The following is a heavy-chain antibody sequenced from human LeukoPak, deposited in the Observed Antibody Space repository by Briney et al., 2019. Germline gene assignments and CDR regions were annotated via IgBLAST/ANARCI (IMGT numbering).Heavy chain of an antibody. CDR1: GFTFDDYA. CDR3: AKDIAAAGLSYFDY. Sequence: GRSLRLSCAASGFTFDDYAMHWVRQAPGKGLEWLSGISWNSDSIGYADSVKGRFTISRDNAKTSLYLQMNSLRAEETDLYYCAKDIAAAGLSYFDYWGQGTLVTVSS. V-gene: IGHV3-9*01. J-gene: IGHJ4*02. D-gene: IGHD6-13*01. CDR2: ISWNSDSI.